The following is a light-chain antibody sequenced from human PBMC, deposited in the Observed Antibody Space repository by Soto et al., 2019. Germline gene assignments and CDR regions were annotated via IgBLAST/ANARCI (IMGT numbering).Light chain of an antibody. CDR2: EVT. V-gene: IGLV2-8*01. J-gene: IGLJ3*02. Sequence: QSVLTQPPSASGSPGQSVTISCTGTSSEVGAYKYVSWYQQYPGKAPKLMIYEVTKRPSGVPDRFSGSKSGNTASLTVSGLQAEDEADYYCTSYVGNDIWVFGGGTKLTVL. CDR1: SSEVGAYKY. CDR3: TSYVGNDIWV.